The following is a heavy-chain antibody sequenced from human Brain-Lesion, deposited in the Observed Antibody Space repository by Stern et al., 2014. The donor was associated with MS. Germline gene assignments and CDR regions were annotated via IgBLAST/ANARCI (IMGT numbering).Heavy chain of an antibody. CDR1: GYTFSSYD. D-gene: IGHD2-2*01. V-gene: IGHV1-8*01. Sequence: VQLVESGAEVKKPGASVKVSCKASGYTFSSYDINLVRQASGHGLEWMVWMNHYSGNTGYAQKFKGRVSMTSDPSISTVYMELTSLTSDDTAVYFCARAVRNQLLSEYWGQGTLVTVSS. CDR3: ARAVRNQLLSEY. J-gene: IGHJ4*02. CDR2: MNHYSGNT.